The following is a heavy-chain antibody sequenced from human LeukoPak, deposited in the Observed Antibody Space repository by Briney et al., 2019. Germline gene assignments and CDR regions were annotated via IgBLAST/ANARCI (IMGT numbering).Heavy chain of an antibody. D-gene: IGHD6-19*01. J-gene: IGHJ4*02. V-gene: IGHV4-61*02. CDR1: GGSISSGVNY. CDR2: IYTSGST. CDR3: ARESKWLAPDY. Sequence: SETLSLTCTVSGGSISSGVNYWSWIRQPAGKGLEWIGRIYTSGSTNYNPSLKSRVTIALDMSKNQFSLKVSSVTAADTAVYYCARESKWLAPDYWGQGTLVTVSS.